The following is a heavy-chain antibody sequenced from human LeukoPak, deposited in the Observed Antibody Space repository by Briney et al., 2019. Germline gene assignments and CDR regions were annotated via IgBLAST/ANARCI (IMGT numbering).Heavy chain of an antibody. CDR2: IYYSGST. Sequence: PSETLSLTCTVSGGSISSYYWSWIRQPPGKGLEWIGYIYYSGSTNYNPSLKSRVTISVDTSKNQFSLKLSSVTAADTAVYYCARVTTSMRYYYYGMDVWGQGTTVTVSS. CDR1: GGSISSYY. CDR3: ARVTTSMRYYYYGMDV. D-gene: IGHD4-11*01. V-gene: IGHV4-59*12. J-gene: IGHJ6*02.